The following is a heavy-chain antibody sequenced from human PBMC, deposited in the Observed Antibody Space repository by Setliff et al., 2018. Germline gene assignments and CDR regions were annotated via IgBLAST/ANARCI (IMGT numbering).Heavy chain of an antibody. CDR1: GYTFTSYY. J-gene: IGHJ4*02. CDR2: INIGGGSA. CDR3: VRGGLAAAGKKGVFEH. Sequence: ASVKVSCKASGYTFTSYYMYWLRQAPGQGPEWMGIINIGGGSASYAQKFQDRVTMTRDTSTNTVYMEVSSLTSDDSAVYYCVRGGLAAAGKKGVFEHWGQGTLVTVSS. V-gene: IGHV1-46*01. D-gene: IGHD6-13*01.